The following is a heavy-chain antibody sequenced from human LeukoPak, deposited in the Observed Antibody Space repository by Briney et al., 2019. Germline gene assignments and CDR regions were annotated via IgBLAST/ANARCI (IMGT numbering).Heavy chain of an antibody. Sequence: VQPGGSLRLSCVASGFTFRSYGKTWVRQAPGTGLEWVSAITNSGGSTKYTDSVRGRFTISRDNSDNTLYLYTKSLRAGDTAVYYCARCSGDTCYSSPPDYWGQGTLVTVSS. V-gene: IGHV3-23*01. CDR1: GFTFRSYG. D-gene: IGHD2-15*01. J-gene: IGHJ4*02. CDR2: ITNSGGST. CDR3: ARCSGDTCYSSPPDY.